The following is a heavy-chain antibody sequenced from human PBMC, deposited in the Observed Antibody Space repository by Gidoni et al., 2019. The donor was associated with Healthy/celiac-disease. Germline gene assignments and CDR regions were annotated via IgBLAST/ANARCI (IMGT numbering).Heavy chain of an antibody. V-gene: IGHV1-18*01. D-gene: IGHD6-13*01. CDR2: ISAYNGNT. J-gene: IGHJ4*02. Sequence: QVQLVQSVAEVQKPGASVKVSCKASGYTFPRYGISWVRQAPGQGLEWMGWISAYNGNTNYAQKLQGRFTMTTATSTSTAYMELRSLRSDETAVYYCARVETAAAGEDDYLGQGTLVTVSS. CDR1: GYTFPRYG. CDR3: ARVETAAAGEDDY.